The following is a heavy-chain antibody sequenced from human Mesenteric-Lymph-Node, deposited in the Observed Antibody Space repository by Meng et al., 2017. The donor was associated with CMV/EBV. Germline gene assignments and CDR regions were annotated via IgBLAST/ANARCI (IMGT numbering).Heavy chain of an antibody. CDR3: ARDRARTTGTTFYYGMDV. J-gene: IGHJ6*02. CDR2: ISGDDRGT. Sequence: GESLKISCAASGFTFSSYAMTWVRQAPGKGLEWVSSISGDDRGTYYADSVKGRFTISRDNSKNTLYLQMNSLRAEDTAVYYCARDRARTTGTTFYYGMDVWGQGTTVTVSS. V-gene: IGHV3-23*01. CDR1: GFTFSSYA. D-gene: IGHD1-1*01.